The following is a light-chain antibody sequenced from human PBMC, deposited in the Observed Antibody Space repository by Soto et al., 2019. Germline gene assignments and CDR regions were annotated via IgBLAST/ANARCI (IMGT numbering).Light chain of an antibody. Sequence: QTVVTQEPSLTVSPGGTVTLTCAPSSGAVTSGNYPNWIQQKPGQAPRALIYSTNHKYSWTPARFSGSLLGGKAARTLSGVQPEDEADDYCLLYYGGQLGVFGGGTTLTVL. J-gene: IGLJ2*01. CDR1: SGAVTSGNY. V-gene: IGLV7-43*01. CDR3: LLYYGGQLGV. CDR2: STN.